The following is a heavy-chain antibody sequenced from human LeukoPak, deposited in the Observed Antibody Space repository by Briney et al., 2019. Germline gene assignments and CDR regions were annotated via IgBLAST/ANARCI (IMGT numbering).Heavy chain of an antibody. V-gene: IGHV3-11*01. CDR3: ARYSSSGWYSDY. CDR2: ISNSGTTM. D-gene: IGHD6-19*01. J-gene: IGHJ4*02. CDR1: GFSFSVYS. Sequence: GGSLRLSCAASGFSFSVYSMSWIRQAPGKGLEWVSSISNSGTTMYYADAVKGRFTISRDNAKKSLYLQMNSLRAEDTAVYYCARYSSSGWYSDYWGQGTLVTVSS.